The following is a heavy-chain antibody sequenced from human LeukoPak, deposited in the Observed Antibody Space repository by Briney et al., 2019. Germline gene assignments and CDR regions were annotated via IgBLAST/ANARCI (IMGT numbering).Heavy chain of an antibody. CDR2: IRYDGSNK. D-gene: IGHD4-17*01. V-gene: IGHV3-30*02. Sequence: GGSLRLSCAASGFTFSNNDMHWVRQAPGKGLEWVAFIRYDGSNKYYADSVKGRFTISRDNSKNTLYLQMNSLRAEDTAVYYCAKTGDGSDYYYYYMDVWGKGTTVTVSS. CDR1: GFTFSNND. J-gene: IGHJ6*03. CDR3: AKTGDGSDYYYYYMDV.